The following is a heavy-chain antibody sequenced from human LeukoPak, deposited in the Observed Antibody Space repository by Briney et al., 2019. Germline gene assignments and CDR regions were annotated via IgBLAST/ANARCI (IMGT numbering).Heavy chain of an antibody. Sequence: PGRSLRLSCAASGFTFSSYGMHWVRQAPGKGLEWVAVIWYDGSNEYYADSVKGRFTISRDNSKNTLYLQMNSLRAEDTAVYYCARDYQLLSLDYWGQGTLVTVSS. CDR2: IWYDGSNE. V-gene: IGHV3-33*08. D-gene: IGHD2-2*01. CDR1: GFTFSSYG. CDR3: ARDYQLLSLDY. J-gene: IGHJ4*02.